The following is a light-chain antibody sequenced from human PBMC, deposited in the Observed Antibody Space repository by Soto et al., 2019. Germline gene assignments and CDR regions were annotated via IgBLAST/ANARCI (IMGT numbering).Light chain of an antibody. CDR1: QSVLYSANNKNY. CDR2: WAS. CDR3: QQYYSSPWT. J-gene: IGKJ1*01. V-gene: IGKV4-1*01. Sequence: DIVMTQSPDSLAVSLCERATINCKSSQSVLYSANNKNYLAWYQQRPGQPPKLLIYWASTRESGVPDRFSGSGSGTDFTLTISSLQAEDVTDYYCQQYYSSPWTFGQGTKVDIK.